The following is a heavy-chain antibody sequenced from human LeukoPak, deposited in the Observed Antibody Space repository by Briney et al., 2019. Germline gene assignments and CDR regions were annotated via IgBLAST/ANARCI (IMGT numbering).Heavy chain of an antibody. D-gene: IGHD5-12*01. Sequence: GGSLRLSCAASGFIFSNYAMSWVRQAPARGLEWVSSLRGDGETFYADSVRGRFTLSRDDSRNTVYLQLNNLRVEDTAVYYCAKASWLSSADAVLWGQGTLVTVSS. V-gene: IGHV3-23*01. CDR1: GFIFSNYA. CDR2: LRGDGET. J-gene: IGHJ4*02. CDR3: AKASWLSSADAVL.